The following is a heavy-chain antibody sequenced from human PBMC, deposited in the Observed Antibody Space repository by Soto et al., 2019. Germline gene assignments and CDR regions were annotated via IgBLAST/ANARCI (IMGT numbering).Heavy chain of an antibody. D-gene: IGHD4-17*01. V-gene: IGHV3-23*01. CDR3: APTRYDYGDDAVGY. CDR2: ISGSSSTT. CDR1: GFTLNKYA. J-gene: IGHJ4*01. Sequence: WSSLGLSCVASGFTLNKYAMTWVRQAPGKGLEWVSSISGSSSTTYYADSVKGRFTISRDNSKNTVYLHMNTLSTEDTAVYYCAPTRYDYGDDAVGYWGQGTLVTVPQ.